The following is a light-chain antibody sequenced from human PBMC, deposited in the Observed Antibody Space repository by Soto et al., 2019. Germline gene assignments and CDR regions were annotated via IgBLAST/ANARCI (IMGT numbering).Light chain of an antibody. Sequence: EIVMTQSPATLSVSPGERATLSCRASQSVSSNLAWYQQKPGQAPRLLIYGASTRATGIPARFSGSGSGTDLTLTISSLQSEDFAVYYCQQYNNWPPPITFGQGTRLEIK. J-gene: IGKJ5*01. CDR1: QSVSSN. V-gene: IGKV3-15*01. CDR2: GAS. CDR3: QQYNNWPPPIT.